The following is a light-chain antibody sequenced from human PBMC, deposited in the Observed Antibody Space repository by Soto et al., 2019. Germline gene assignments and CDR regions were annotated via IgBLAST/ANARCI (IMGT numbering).Light chain of an antibody. CDR2: DAS. CDR1: QRINTN. CDR3: QQRSAWPIT. Sequence: EVVLTQSPATLSLSPGEGATLSCRASQRINTNLAWYQQNPGQAPRLLIYDASNRATGIPARFSGSGSGTDFTLTISSLEPEDFAVYYCQQRSAWPITFGQGTRREIK. J-gene: IGKJ5*01. V-gene: IGKV3-11*01.